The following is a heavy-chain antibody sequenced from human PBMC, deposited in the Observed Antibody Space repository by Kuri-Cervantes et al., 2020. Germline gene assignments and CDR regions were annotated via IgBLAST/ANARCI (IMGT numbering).Heavy chain of an antibody. D-gene: IGHD3-10*01. CDR1: GFTFSSYA. CDR2: INSDGSST. V-gene: IGHV3-74*01. Sequence: GESLKISCAASGFTFSSYAMSWVRQAPGKGLVWVSRINSDGSSTSYADSVKGRFTISRDNAKNSLYLQMNSLRDEDTAVYYCARDRVLPLYYYYGMDVWGQGTTVTVSS. CDR3: ARDRVLPLYYYYGMDV. J-gene: IGHJ6*02.